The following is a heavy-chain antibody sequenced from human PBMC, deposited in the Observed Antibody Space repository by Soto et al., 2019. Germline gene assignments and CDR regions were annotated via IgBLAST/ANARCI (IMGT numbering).Heavy chain of an antibody. D-gene: IGHD3-16*02. V-gene: IGHV3-23*01. CDR3: ATELYAGASTVSSCFDY. CDR2: TAPNGEAS. J-gene: IGHJ4*02. CDR1: GFTFNSYA. Sequence: EVQLLESGGGLVQPGGSLRLSCVASGFTFNSYAMSWVRQAPGKWLEWVSTTAPNGEASSYADSVKGRFTISRDTSDSKNTLDLQMNSLRAEDTAVYFCATELYAGASTVSSCFDYCGQGTLVTVSS.